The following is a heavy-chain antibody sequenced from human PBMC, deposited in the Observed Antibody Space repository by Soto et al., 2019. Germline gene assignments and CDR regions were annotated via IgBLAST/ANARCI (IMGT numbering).Heavy chain of an antibody. V-gene: IGHV4-4*07. D-gene: IGHD7-27*01. CDR1: GDSMNNYY. J-gene: IGHJ3*01. Sequence: QVQLQESCPGLVEPSETLSLTCSVSGDSMNNYYWSWIRQSAEKGLEWIGRISATGMTTYIPSLKSRITLSVDTSKNQVSLNLKFVTAADTAVYFCARDQSGAADLWGQGTVVTVS. CDR3: ARDQSGAADL. CDR2: ISATGMT.